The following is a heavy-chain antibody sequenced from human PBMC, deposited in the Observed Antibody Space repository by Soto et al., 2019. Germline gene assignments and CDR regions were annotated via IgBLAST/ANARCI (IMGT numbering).Heavy chain of an antibody. V-gene: IGHV4-30-2*01. D-gene: IGHD4-4*01. Sequence: QLQLQESGSGLVKPSETLSLTCAVSGDSISRSGFSWSWIRQPPGKGLEWIGYIYPSGSTLYNPSLRSRATISIDPSKNQFPLSRISVTAADTAVYYGVRDNHAYSNSGGDGSAPWGQEPWSPSPQ. CDR1: GDSISRSGFS. CDR3: VRDNHAYSNSGGDGSAP. CDR2: IYPSGST. J-gene: IGHJ5*02.